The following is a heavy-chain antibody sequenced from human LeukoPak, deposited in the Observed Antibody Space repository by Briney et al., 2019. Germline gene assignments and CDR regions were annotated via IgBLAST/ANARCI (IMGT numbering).Heavy chain of an antibody. CDR1: GFTFSSYA. CDR2: ISGSGGST. CDR3: AKDRGVIAAAGNWFDP. J-gene: IGHJ5*02. Sequence: PGGSLRLSCAASGFTFSSYAMSWVRQAPGKGLEWVSAISGSGGSTYYADSVKGRFTISRDNSKNTLYLQMNSPRAEDTAVYYCAKDRGVIAAAGNWFDPWGQGTLVTVSS. V-gene: IGHV3-23*01. D-gene: IGHD6-13*01.